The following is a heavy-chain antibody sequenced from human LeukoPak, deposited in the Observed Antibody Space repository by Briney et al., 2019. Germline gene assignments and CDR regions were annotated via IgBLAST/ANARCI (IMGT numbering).Heavy chain of an antibody. V-gene: IGHV4-30-2*01. J-gene: IGHJ4*02. Sequence: SETLSLTCTVSGGSISSGGYYWSWIRQPPGKGLEWIGYIYHSGSTYYNPSLKSRVTISVDRSKNQFSLKLSSVTAADTAVYYCARGQLGYFDYWGQGTLVTVSS. CDR3: ARGQLGYFDY. CDR2: IYHSGST. D-gene: IGHD6-13*01. CDR1: GGSISSGGYY.